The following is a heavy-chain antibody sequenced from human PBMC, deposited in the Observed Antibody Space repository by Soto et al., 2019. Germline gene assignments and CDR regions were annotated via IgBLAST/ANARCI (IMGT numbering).Heavy chain of an antibody. CDR3: ARVQVVYAIFMGFDY. J-gene: IGHJ4*02. D-gene: IGHD2-8*02. V-gene: IGHV3-30-3*01. CDR2: ISYDGSNK. Sequence: GGSLRLSCAASGFTFSSYAMHWVRQAPGKGLEWVAVISYDGSNKYYADSVKGRFTISRDNSKNTLYLQMNSLRAEDTAVYYCARVQVVYAIFMGFDYWGQGTLVTVSS. CDR1: GFTFSSYA.